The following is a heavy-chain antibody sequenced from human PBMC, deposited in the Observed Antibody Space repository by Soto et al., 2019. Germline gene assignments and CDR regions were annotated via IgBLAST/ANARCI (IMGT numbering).Heavy chain of an antibody. CDR3: ARMATFGSLNWFDP. CDR1: GYTFTNND. D-gene: IGHD3-10*01. Sequence: ASVKVSCKASGYTFTNNDVTWVRQATGQGLEWMGWMNPGSGDTGYAQKFQGRVTMTRDISIATAYMELSSLRSEDTAIYYCARMATFGSLNWFDPWGQGTLVTVSS. J-gene: IGHJ5*02. CDR2: MNPGSGDT. V-gene: IGHV1-8*01.